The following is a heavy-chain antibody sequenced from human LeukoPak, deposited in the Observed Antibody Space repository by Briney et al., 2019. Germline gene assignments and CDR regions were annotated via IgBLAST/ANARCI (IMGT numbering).Heavy chain of an antibody. CDR2: IRSSGTGT. D-gene: IGHD1-7*01. J-gene: IGHJ4*02. CDR3: ARMNYVSSGWGAPFDY. V-gene: IGHV3-48*04. Sequence: GGSLRLPCAASGFTFSSFSMNWVRQAPGKGLEWVSYIRSSGTGTDYTGSLKGRFTISRDNAKNSLYLQMNSLRAEDTAVYYCARMNYVSSGWGAPFDYWGQGTLVTVSS. CDR1: GFTFSSFS.